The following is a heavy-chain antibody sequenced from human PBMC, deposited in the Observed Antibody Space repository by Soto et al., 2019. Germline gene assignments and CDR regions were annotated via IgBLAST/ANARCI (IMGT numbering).Heavy chain of an antibody. CDR3: ARAAAVFNWFDP. CDR2: IYYSGST. V-gene: IGHV4-31*03. J-gene: IGHJ5*02. Sequence: SETLSLTCTVSGGSISSGGYYWSWIRQHPGKGLEWIGYIYYSGSTYYNPSLKSRVTISVDTSKNQLSLKLSSVTAADTAVYYCARAAAVFNWFDPWGQGTLVTVSS. D-gene: IGHD6-13*01. CDR1: GGSISSGGYY.